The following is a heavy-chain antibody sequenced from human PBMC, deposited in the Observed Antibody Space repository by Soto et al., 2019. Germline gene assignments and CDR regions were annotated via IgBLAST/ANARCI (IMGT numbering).Heavy chain of an antibody. CDR1: GGSLSGYY. D-gene: IGHD3-10*01. V-gene: IGHV4-34*01. Sequence: QVQLQQWGAGLLKPSETLSLTCAVYGGSLSGYYWSWIRQPPWKGLEWIGEINHSGSTNYNPSLKSRVTISVDTSKNQFSLKLRSVTAADTAVYYCARKIRSRWLGAFDIWGQGTMVTVSS. CDR3: ARKIRSRWLGAFDI. J-gene: IGHJ3*02. CDR2: INHSGST.